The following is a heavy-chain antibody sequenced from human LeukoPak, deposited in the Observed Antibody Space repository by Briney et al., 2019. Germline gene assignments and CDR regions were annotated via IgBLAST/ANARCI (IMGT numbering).Heavy chain of an antibody. V-gene: IGHV1-69*06. J-gene: IGHJ4*02. D-gene: IGHD3-22*01. CDR2: IIPIFGTA. Sequence: ASVKVSCKASGGTFSSYAISWVRQAPGQGLEWMGGIIPIFGTANYAQKFPGRVTITADKSTSTAYMELSSLRSEDTAVYYCARGGYYYDSSGYYRFDYWGQGTLVTVSS. CDR1: GGTFSSYA. CDR3: ARGGYYYDSSGYYRFDY.